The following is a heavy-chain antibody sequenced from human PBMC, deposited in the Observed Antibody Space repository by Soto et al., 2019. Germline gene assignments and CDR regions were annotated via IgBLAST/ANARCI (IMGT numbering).Heavy chain of an antibody. Sequence: EVELLESGGGLVQPGGSLRLSCAASGFTFSNYAMTWVRQAPGKGLEWVSGISDNGGTTYYADSVKGRFTISRDNSKSTLYLQMNSQRAEDTAVYYCAKGRGTGTTRLGAFDIWGQGTMVTVSS. CDR1: GFTFSNYA. CDR3: AKGRGTGTTRLGAFDI. V-gene: IGHV3-23*01. CDR2: ISDNGGTT. D-gene: IGHD1-1*01. J-gene: IGHJ3*02.